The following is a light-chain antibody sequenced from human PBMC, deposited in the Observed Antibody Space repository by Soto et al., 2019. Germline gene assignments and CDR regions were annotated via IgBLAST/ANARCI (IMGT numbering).Light chain of an antibody. CDR3: QQCHRYLT. CDR1: QSISTY. CDR2: AAS. J-gene: IGKJ1*01. Sequence: DIQMTQSPCSLSASVGNRVTITCRASQSISTYLNWYQQKPGKAPKLLIYAASSLQSGVPSRFSGSGSGTEFTLTISSLQPDDIATYYCQQCHRYLTFGQGTKVDIK. V-gene: IGKV1-39*01.